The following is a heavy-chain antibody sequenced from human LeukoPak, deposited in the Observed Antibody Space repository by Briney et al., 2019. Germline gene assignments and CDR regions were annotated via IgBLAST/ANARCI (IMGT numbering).Heavy chain of an antibody. D-gene: IGHD6-13*01. J-gene: IGHJ4*02. Sequence: SETLSLTCTVSSDSTRSYYWGWIRQPPGKGLERIGFISYSGRSNYNPSLKSRVTISIDTSKNQFSLKLNSVTAADTAVYYCARRGGLGSSWEIGYWGQGILVTVSS. V-gene: IGHV4-59*01. CDR2: ISYSGRS. CDR1: SDSTRSYY. CDR3: ARRGGLGSSWEIGY.